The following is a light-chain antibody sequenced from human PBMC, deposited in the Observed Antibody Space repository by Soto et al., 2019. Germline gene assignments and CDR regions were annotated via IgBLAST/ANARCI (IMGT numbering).Light chain of an antibody. Sequence: IVLKKSLAALSLSQEERATLSCRASQSVSSYLAWYQQNPGQAPRLLIYDASNRATGIPARFSGSGSGTDFTLTISSLEPEDFAVYYCQQRSNWPTFGGGTKVDVK. V-gene: IGKV3-11*01. CDR1: QSVSSY. J-gene: IGKJ4*01. CDR2: DAS. CDR3: QQRSNWPT.